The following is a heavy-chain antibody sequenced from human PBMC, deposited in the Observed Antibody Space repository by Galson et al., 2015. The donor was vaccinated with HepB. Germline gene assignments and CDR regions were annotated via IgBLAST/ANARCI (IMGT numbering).Heavy chain of an antibody. D-gene: IGHD3-22*01. CDR3: ARGAPGSMIVVVTIPLGMDV. CDR2: ISSSSSTI. J-gene: IGHJ6*02. V-gene: IGHV3-48*04. Sequence: SLRLSCAASGFTFSSYSMNWVRQAPGKGLEWVSYISSSSSTIYYADSVKGRFTISRDNAKNSLYLQMNSLRAEDTAVYYCARGAPGSMIVVVTIPLGMDVWGQGTTVTVSS. CDR1: GFTFSSYS.